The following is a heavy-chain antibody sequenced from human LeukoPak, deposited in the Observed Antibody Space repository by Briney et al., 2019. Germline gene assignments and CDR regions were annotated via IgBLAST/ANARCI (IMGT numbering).Heavy chain of an antibody. CDR1: GASITSYY. J-gene: IGHJ4*02. V-gene: IGHV4-59*01. CDR2: IYHTGNI. Sequence: SETLSLTCAVSGASITSYYWTWIRQPPGKGLEWIGYIYHTGNIKYNPSLSSRVTISINTSKNQFSLKLSSVTAADTAVYYCARFGSGWWYNDYWGQGTLVTVSS. CDR3: ARFGSGWWYNDY. D-gene: IGHD6-19*01.